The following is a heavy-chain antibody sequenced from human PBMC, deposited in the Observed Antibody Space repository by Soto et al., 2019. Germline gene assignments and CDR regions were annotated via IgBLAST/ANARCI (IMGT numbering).Heavy chain of an antibody. CDR3: ATAFDWFSERDYFEY. J-gene: IGHJ4*01. V-gene: IGHV3-23*01. Sequence: GGSLRLSCAASGFTFSSYAMSWVRQAPGKGLEWVSAISGSGGSTYYADSVKGRFTISIDNYKNTLYLQMNSLRAEHTAVYYCATAFDWFSERDYFEYWGHGTLVTVSS. CDR2: ISGSGGST. CDR1: GFTFSSYA. D-gene: IGHD3-9*01.